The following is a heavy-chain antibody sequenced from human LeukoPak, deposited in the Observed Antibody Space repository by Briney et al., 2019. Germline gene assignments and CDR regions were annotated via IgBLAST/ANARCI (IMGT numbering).Heavy chain of an antibody. J-gene: IGHJ6*03. Sequence: GGSLRLSCAASGFTFSNAWMSWVRQAPGKGLEWVGRIKSKTDGGTTDYAAPVKGRFTISRDDSKNTLYLQMNSLKTEDTAVYYCARDGYCSSTSCSYFYYYYYYMDVWGKGTTVTVSS. CDR2: IKSKTDGGTT. V-gene: IGHV3-15*01. CDR1: GFTFSNAW. D-gene: IGHD2-2*03. CDR3: ARDGYCSSTSCSYFYYYYYYMDV.